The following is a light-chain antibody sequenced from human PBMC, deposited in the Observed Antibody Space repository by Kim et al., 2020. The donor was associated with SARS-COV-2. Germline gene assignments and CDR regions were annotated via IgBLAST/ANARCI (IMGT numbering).Light chain of an antibody. Sequence: ASGGDRVTITCRASQGINNYLAWYQQKPGRVPKRLIYAASSLQSGVPSRFSGSVSGTEFTLTISSLQPEDSATYYCLQHNTYPLTFGEGTKVEIK. CDR3: LQHNTYPLT. J-gene: IGKJ4*01. V-gene: IGKV1-17*03. CDR2: AAS. CDR1: QGINNY.